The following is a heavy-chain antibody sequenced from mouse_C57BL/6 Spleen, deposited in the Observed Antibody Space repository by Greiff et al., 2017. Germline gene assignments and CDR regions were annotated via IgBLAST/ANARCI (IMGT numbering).Heavy chain of an antibody. V-gene: IGHV5-17*01. CDR2: ISSGSSTI. CDR3: ARQDTTVEYYFDY. Sequence: EVMLVESGGGLVKPGGSLKLSCAASGFTFRDYGMHWVRQAPEKGLEWVAYISSGSSTIYYADTVKGRFTISRDNAKNTLFLQMTSLRSEDTAMYYCARQDTTVEYYFDYWGQGTTLTVSS. D-gene: IGHD1-1*01. J-gene: IGHJ2*01. CDR1: GFTFRDYG.